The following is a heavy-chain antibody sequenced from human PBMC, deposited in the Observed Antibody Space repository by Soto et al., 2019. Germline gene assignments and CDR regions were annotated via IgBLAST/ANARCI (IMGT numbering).Heavy chain of an antibody. CDR3: ASGMSRDGYNYHYYGMDV. CDR2: IIPIFGTA. V-gene: IGHV1-69*13. Sequence: SVKVSCKASGGTFSSYAISWVRQAPGQGLEWMGGIIPIFGTANYAQKFQGRVTITADESTSTAYMELSSLRSEDTAVYYCASGMSRDGYNYHYYGMDVWGQGTAVTVSS. J-gene: IGHJ6*02. D-gene: IGHD5-12*01. CDR1: GGTFSSYA.